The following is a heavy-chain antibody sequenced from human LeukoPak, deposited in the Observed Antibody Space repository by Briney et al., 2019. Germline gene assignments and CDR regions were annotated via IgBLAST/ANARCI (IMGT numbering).Heavy chain of an antibody. V-gene: IGHV4-34*01. D-gene: IGHD2-8*01. CDR2: INHSGST. Sequence: PSETLSLTCAVYGGSFSGYYWSWIRQPPGKGLEWIGEINHSGSTNYNPSLKSRVTMSVDTSKNQFSLKLSSVTAADTAVYYCARGAGRSCTNGVCHPVRRGERTFAPYWGQGTLVTVSS. CDR1: GGSFSGYY. CDR3: ARGAGRSCTNGVCHPVRRGERTFAPY. J-gene: IGHJ4*02.